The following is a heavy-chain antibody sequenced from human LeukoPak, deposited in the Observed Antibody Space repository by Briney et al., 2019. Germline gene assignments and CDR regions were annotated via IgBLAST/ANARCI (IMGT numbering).Heavy chain of an antibody. J-gene: IGHJ3*02. CDR2: ISYDGSNK. V-gene: IGHV3-30*18. CDR3: AKDPSTTVTKTPEAFDI. D-gene: IGHD4-17*01. Sequence: PGGSLRLSCAASGFTFSSYGMHWVRQAPGKGLEWVAVISYDGSNKYYADSVKGRFTISRDNSKNTLYLQMNSLRAEDTAVYYCAKDPSTTVTKTPEAFDIWGQGTMVTVSS. CDR1: GFTFSSYG.